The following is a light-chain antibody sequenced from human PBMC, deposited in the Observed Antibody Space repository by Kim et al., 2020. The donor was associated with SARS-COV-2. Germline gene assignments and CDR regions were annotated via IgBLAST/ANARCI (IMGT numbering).Light chain of an antibody. J-gene: IGKJ2*01. CDR3: QQYDSHSYT. V-gene: IGKV1-5*01. CDR2: DAS. Sequence: STSVGDRVTTPCRASQSITRWLGWYQQKPGKAPKLLIFDASSLKSGVPSRFSGSGSGTEFTLTISNLQPDDFATYYCQQYDSHSYTFGPGTKLEI. CDR1: QSITRW.